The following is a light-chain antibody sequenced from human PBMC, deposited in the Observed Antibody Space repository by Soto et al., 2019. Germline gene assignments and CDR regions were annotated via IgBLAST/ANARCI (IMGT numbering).Light chain of an antibody. CDR3: QRYNSAPRT. J-gene: IGKJ1*01. Sequence: DIQVTQSPSSLSASIGDRVSITCRASQGISNYLAWYQQKPGKVPKLLIYAASTLQSGVPSRFSGSGSGTDFTLTISSLQPEDVATYYCQRYNSAPRTFGQGTKVDSK. CDR1: QGISNY. CDR2: AAS. V-gene: IGKV1-27*01.